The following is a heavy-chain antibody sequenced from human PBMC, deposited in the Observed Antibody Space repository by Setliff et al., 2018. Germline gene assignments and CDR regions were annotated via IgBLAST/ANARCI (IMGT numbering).Heavy chain of an antibody. D-gene: IGHD3-16*01. CDR2: IDPKSGRT. CDR1: GYGFTSHY. Sequence: ASVKVSCKTSGYGFTSHYFHWLRQAPGQGLEWMGWIDPKSGRTKYAVKFQGRVTMTRDTSSSTIYMEVNSLTSDDTAVYFCAKQGDLAFDYWGQGTQVTVSS. CDR3: AKQGDLAFDY. J-gene: IGHJ4*02. V-gene: IGHV1-2*02.